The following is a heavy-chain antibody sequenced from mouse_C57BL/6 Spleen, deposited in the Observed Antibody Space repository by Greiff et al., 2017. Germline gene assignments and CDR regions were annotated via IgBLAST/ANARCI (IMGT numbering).Heavy chain of an antibody. J-gene: IGHJ4*01. V-gene: IGHV1-64*01. CDR3: ARDYDGGYYAMDY. CDR2: IHPNSGST. D-gene: IGHD2-4*01. Sequence: QVQLQQPGAELVKPGASVKLSCKASGYTFTSYWMHWVKQRPGQGLEWIGMIHPNSGSTNYNEKFKSKATLTVDKSSSTAYMQLSSLTSEDSAVYYCARDYDGGYYAMDYWGQGTSVTVSS. CDR1: GYTFTSYW.